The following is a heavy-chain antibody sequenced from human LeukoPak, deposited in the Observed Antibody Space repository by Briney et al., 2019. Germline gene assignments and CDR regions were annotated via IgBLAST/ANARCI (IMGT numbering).Heavy chain of an antibody. J-gene: IGHJ4*02. D-gene: IGHD3-16*01. Sequence: MSAETLSLTCTVSGDSFSSYHWSWLRQPPGKGREWVGYISSSGSTSYNPSLKSRVTISVDTSNNQFSLKLRSVTAADTAVYYCARVGRGDHTWGSYYCDHWGQGTLVSVSS. CDR3: ARVGRGDHTWGSYYCDH. V-gene: IGHV4-59*13. CDR2: ISSSGST. CDR1: GDSFSSYH.